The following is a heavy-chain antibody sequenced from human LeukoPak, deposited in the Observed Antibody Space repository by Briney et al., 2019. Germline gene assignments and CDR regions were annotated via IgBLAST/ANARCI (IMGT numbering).Heavy chain of an antibody. CDR3: ARGYCSSTSCYRDAFDI. J-gene: IGHJ3*02. CDR2: ISAYNGNT. CDR1: GYTFTSYG. Sequence: ASVKVSCKASGYTFTSYGISWVRQAPGQGLEWMGWISAYNGNTNYAQKLQGRVTMTTDTSTSTAYMELSSLRSEDTAVYYCARGYCSSTSCYRDAFDIWGQGTMVTVSS. D-gene: IGHD2-2*01. V-gene: IGHV1-18*01.